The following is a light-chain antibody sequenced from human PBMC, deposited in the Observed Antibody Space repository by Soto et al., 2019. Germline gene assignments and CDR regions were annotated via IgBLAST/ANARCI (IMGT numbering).Light chain of an antibody. V-gene: IGLV2-8*01. CDR3: SSHTISSALQV. J-gene: IGLJ1*01. CDR2: AVT. CDR1: SSDVGGQNY. Sequence: QSVLTQPPSASGSPGQSVAISCTGTSSDVGGQNYVSWYQQHPGKAPKLIIYAVTERPSGVPDRFSGSKSGNTASLTVSGLQTEDEADYYCSSHTISSALQVFGNGTKVTVL.